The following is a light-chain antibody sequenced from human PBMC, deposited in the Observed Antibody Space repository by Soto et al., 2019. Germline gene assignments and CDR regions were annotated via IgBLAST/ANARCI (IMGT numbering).Light chain of an antibody. Sequence: IKISLSLSSLSATVGDRVTITCRASQSISSYLNWYQQKPGKAPKLLIYAASSLQSGVPSRFSGSGSGTDFTLTISRLQPEDFATYYRQQSDSTPPWTFGQGTKVDIK. J-gene: IGKJ1*01. CDR3: QQSDSTPPWT. CDR1: QSISSY. CDR2: AAS. V-gene: IGKV1-39*01.